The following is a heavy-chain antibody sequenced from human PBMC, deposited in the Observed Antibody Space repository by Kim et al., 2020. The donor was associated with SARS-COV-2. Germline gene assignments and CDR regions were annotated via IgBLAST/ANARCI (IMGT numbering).Heavy chain of an antibody. J-gene: IGHJ6*02. CDR1: GYTFTSYY. Sequence: ASVKVSCKASGYTFTSYYMHWVRQAPGQGLEWMGIINPSGGSTSYAQKFQGRVTMTRDTSTSTVYMELSSLRSEDTAVYYCARGDCSGGSCYYVGYGMDVWGQGTTVTVSS. CDR3: ARGDCSGGSCYYVGYGMDV. CDR2: INPSGGST. D-gene: IGHD2-15*01. V-gene: IGHV1-46*01.